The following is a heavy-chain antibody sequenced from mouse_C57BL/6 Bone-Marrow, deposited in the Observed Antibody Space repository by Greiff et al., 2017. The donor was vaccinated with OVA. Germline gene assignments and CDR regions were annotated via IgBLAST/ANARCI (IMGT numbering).Heavy chain of an antibody. D-gene: IGHD2-4*01. J-gene: IGHJ3*01. CDR3: AREGAYDYDVAY. V-gene: IGHV1-64*01. Sequence: QVQLQQPGAELVKPGASVKLSCKASGYTFTSYWMHWVKQRPGQGLEWIGMIHPNSGSTNYNEKFKSKATLTVDKSSSTAYMQLSSLTSEDSAVYYCAREGAYDYDVAYWGLGTLVTVSA. CDR1: GYTFTSYW. CDR2: IHPNSGST.